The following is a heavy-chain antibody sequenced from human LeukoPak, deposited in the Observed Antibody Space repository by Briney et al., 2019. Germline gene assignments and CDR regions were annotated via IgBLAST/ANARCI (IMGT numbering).Heavy chain of an antibody. V-gene: IGHV1-46*01. CDR1: GGTFSSYE. D-gene: IGHD5-24*01. J-gene: IGHJ3*02. CDR2: INPSGGST. CDR3: ARVSEMATIIDAFDI. Sequence: GASVKVSCKASGGTFSSYEISWVRQAPGQGLEWMGIINPSGGSTSYAQKFQGRVTMTRDTSTSTVYMELSSLRSEDTAVYYCARVSEMATIIDAFDIWGQGTMVTVSS.